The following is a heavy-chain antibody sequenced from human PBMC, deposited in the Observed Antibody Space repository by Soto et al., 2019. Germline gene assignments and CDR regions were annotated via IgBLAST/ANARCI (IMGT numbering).Heavy chain of an antibody. J-gene: IGHJ4*02. CDR3: ARDRNYYGSGSYYNGDY. CDR2: ISSSSSTI. Sequence: GGSLRLSCAASGFTFSSYSMNWVRQAPGKGLEWVSYISSSSSTIYYADSVKGRFTISRDNAKNSLYLQMNSLRDEDTAVYYCARDRNYYGSGSYYNGDYWGQGTLVTVSS. V-gene: IGHV3-48*02. CDR1: GFTFSSYS. D-gene: IGHD3-10*01.